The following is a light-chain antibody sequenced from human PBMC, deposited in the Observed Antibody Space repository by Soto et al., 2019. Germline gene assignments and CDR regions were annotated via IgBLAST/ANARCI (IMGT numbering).Light chain of an antibody. CDR3: QQYNSYSYT. CDR2: DAS. V-gene: IGKV1-5*01. J-gene: IGKJ2*01. Sequence: DIQMTQSPSTLSASVGDRVTITCRASQSISSWLAWYQQKPGKAPKLLIYDASSLESWVPSRFSGSGSGTEFTLTISSLQPDDFATYYFQQYNSYSYTFGQGTKLEIK. CDR1: QSISSW.